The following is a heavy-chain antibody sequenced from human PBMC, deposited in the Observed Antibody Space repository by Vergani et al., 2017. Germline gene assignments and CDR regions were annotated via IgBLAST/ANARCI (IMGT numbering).Heavy chain of an antibody. CDR1: GGTFSSYA. CDR3: AGARDCSCGSCYPLFLDYGMDV. V-gene: IGHV1-69*04. D-gene: IGHD2-15*01. J-gene: IGHJ6*02. CDR2: IIPILGIA. Sequence: QVQLVQSGAEVKKPGASVKVSCKASGGTFSSYAISWVRQAPGQGLEWMGRIIPILGIANYAQKFQGRVTITADKSTSTAYMELSSLRSEDTAVYYCAGARDCSCGSCYPLFLDYGMDVWGQGTTVTVSS.